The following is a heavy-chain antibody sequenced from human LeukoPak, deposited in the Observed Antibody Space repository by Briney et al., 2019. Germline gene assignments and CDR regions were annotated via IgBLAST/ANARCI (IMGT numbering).Heavy chain of an antibody. V-gene: IGHV1-58*02. CDR2: IVVGSGNT. J-gene: IGHJ6*03. D-gene: IGHD3-10*01. CDR3: AAVGWFGYHMDV. Sequence: SVKVSCKASGFTFTSSAMQWVRQARGQRLEWIGWIVVGSGNTNYAQKFQERVTITRDMSTGTAYMELSSLRSEDTAVYYCAAVGWFGYHMDVWGKGTTVTVSS. CDR1: GFTFTSSA.